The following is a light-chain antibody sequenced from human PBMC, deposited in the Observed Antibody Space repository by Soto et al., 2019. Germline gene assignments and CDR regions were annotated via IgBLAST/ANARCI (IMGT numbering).Light chain of an antibody. CDR1: HSLNNY. Sequence: DIQMTQSPSSLSASVGDRVTIPCQASHSLNNYLNWYQQNPGRAPKLLIYDASNLEAGVPSRFRGSGSVTDFTFTISRLQPEDIATYYCQQYENLPTFGQGTRLEI. V-gene: IGKV1-33*01. J-gene: IGKJ5*01. CDR2: DAS. CDR3: QQYENLPT.